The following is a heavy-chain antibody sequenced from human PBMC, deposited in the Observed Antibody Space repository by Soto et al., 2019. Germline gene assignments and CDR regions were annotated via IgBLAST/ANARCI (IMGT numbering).Heavy chain of an antibody. Sequence: GGSLRLSCAASGFTFSSYGMSWVRQAPGKGLEWVSAIRGSGGNTFYADSVKGRFTISRDNSKNTLYLQMNSLRAEDTAVYYCANSLSISGNSGYHHDFNWGQGTLVTVSS. V-gene: IGHV3-23*01. CDR3: ANSLSISGNSGYHHDFN. D-gene: IGHD3-22*01. CDR1: GFTFSSYG. J-gene: IGHJ4*02. CDR2: IRGSGGNT.